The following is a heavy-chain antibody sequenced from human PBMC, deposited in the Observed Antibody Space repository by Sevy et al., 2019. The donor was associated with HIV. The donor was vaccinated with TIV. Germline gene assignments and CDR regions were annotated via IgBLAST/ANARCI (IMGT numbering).Heavy chain of an antibody. Sequence: GESLKISCQGSGYSFTSHWIGWVRHMPGKGLEWMGIIFPDDSDTRYSPSFQGQVTFSADKSINTAYLQWSSLKASDTAMYYCATSCSGYFDSSGYYIYWGQGTLVTVSS. J-gene: IGHJ4*02. D-gene: IGHD3-22*01. CDR3: ATSCSGYFDSSGYYIY. CDR1: GYSFTSHW. V-gene: IGHV5-51*01. CDR2: IFPDDSDT.